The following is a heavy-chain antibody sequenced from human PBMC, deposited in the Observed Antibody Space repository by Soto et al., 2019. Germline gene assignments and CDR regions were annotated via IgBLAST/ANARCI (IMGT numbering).Heavy chain of an antibody. Sequence: GESLKISCKASGYDFTNYWISWVRQMPGKGLEWMGRINPTDSYITYNPSFQGHVTISIDKSIRTAYLQWGTLKASDTAIYYCARGMSTLTTSYHYGLDVWGQGTTVTVYS. V-gene: IGHV5-10-1*01. CDR3: ARGMSTLTTSYHYGLDV. J-gene: IGHJ6*02. CDR1: GYDFTNYW. CDR2: INPTDSYI. D-gene: IGHD1-1*01.